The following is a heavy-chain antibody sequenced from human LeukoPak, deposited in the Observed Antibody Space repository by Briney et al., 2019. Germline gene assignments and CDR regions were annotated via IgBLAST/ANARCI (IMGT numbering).Heavy chain of an antibody. D-gene: IGHD6-6*01. CDR3: AREGAARPLYYYYYGMDV. CDR2: INYSGST. V-gene: IGHV4-34*01. CDR1: GGSLSGYD. Sequence: WETLSLTCAVYGGSLSGYDWSWIRQPPGKGLEWIGEINYSGSTNYNPSLESRVPISVDTSKNQFSLKLSSVTAADTAVYYCAREGAARPLYYYYYGMDVWGQGSTVTVSS. J-gene: IGHJ6*02.